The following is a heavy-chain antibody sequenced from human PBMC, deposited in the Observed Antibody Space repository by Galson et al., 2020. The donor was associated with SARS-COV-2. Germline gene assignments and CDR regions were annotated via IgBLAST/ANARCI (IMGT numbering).Heavy chain of an antibody. Sequence: KVSCKGSGYSFSTYWIVWVRQMPGKGLEWVGLIYHGDSDTRYSPPFEGQVTNSADKSINTAYLQWSSLKASDNAIYYCARLDGSGTYCVYYYYYYMDVWGKGTTVTVSS. V-gene: IGHV5-51*01. D-gene: IGHD3-10*01. CDR2: IYHGDSDT. CDR3: ARLDGSGTYCVYYYYYYMDV. CDR1: GYSFSTYW. J-gene: IGHJ6*03.